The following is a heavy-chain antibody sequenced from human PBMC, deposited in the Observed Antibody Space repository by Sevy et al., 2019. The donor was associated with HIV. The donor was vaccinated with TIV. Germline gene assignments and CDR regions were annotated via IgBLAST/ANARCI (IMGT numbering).Heavy chain of an antibody. D-gene: IGHD6-13*01. Sequence: SETLSLTCTVSGGSISSYYWSWIRQPPGKGLEWIGYIYYSGSTNYNPSLKSRVTISVDTSKNQFSLKLSSVTAADTAVYYCARFNAAGQDFDYWGQGSLVTVSS. CDR1: GGSISSYY. CDR2: IYYSGST. CDR3: ARFNAAGQDFDY. J-gene: IGHJ4*02. V-gene: IGHV4-59*08.